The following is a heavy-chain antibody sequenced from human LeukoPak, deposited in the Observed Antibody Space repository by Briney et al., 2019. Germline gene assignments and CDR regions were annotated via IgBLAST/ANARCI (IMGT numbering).Heavy chain of an antibody. CDR2: INPTDSET. CDR3: ARELDYGDY. J-gene: IGHJ4*02. CDR1: GYSLTSYR. D-gene: IGHD1-7*01. V-gene: IGHV5-51*01. Sequence: GESLKISCKASGYSLTSYRIGWVRQMPGKGLEYMGMINPTDSETRYSPSFLGQVTISADKSISTAYLQWSSLEASDTAMYYCARELDYGDYWGQGTLVTVSS.